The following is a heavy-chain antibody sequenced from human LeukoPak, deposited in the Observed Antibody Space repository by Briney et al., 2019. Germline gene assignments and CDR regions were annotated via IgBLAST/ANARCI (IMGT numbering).Heavy chain of an antibody. V-gene: IGHV3-53*01. CDR2: IYSGGST. CDR1: GFTVSSNY. CDR3: ARSRVWRGPAAFDY. J-gene: IGHJ4*02. Sequence: GSLRLSCAASGFTVSSNYMSWVRQAPGEGLEWVSVIYSGGSTYYADSVKGRFTISRDNSKNTLYLQMNSLRAEDTAVYYCARSRVWRGPAAFDYWGQGTLVTVSS. D-gene: IGHD2-2*01.